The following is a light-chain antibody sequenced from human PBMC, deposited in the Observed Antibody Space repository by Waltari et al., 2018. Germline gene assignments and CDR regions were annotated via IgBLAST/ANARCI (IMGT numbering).Light chain of an antibody. CDR2: GAS. Sequence: EIVLTQSPGTLSLSPGERATLSCRASQSVSSSYLAWYQQTPGQAPRVLIHGASTRATGIPDRFSGSGSGTDFTLTISRLEPEDFAVYYCQQYGSSPWTFGQGTKVEIK. V-gene: IGKV3-20*01. J-gene: IGKJ1*01. CDR3: QQYGSSPWT. CDR1: QSVSSSY.